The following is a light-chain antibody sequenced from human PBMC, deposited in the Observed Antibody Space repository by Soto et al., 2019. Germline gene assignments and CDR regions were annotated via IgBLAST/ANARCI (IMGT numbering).Light chain of an antibody. V-gene: IGKV1-5*03. CDR1: QSISSW. CDR3: QQDSSHPRT. CDR2: KES. Sequence: DIQMTQSPSTLSASVGDRVTITCRASQSISSWLAWYQQIPGKAPKLLIYKESSLGSGVPLMFNGSGSGTEFTLTISSLQPDDFVTYYCQQDSSHPRTFGQVT. J-gene: IGKJ1*01.